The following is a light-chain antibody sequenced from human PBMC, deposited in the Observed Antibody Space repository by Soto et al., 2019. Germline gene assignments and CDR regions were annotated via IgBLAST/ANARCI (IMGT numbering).Light chain of an antibody. CDR2: EVN. Sequence: QSALTQPPSASGSPGQSVTISCTGTSSDVGGYNYVSWYQQHPGKAPKLMIYEVNRRPSGVPDRFSGSRYANTASLTVSGLQAEDEADYYCSSYAGSNNLVFGGGTQLTVL. J-gene: IGLJ2*01. V-gene: IGLV2-8*01. CDR3: SSYAGSNNLV. CDR1: SSDVGGYNY.